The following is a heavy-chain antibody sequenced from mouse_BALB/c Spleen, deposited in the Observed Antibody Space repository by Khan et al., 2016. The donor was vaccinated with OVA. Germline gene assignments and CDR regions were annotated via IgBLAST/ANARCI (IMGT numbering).Heavy chain of an antibody. V-gene: IGHV1-77*01. Sequence: QVQLQQSGAELARPGASVKLSCTASGYTFTDYYINWVKQRTGQGLEWIGEIYPGSGDTYYNERFKGKATLTADKSSSTAYMQLSSLTSEASAVFFSARRESFGYPFAYWGQGTLVTVSA. CDR3: ARRESFGYPFAY. J-gene: IGHJ3*01. CDR1: GYTFTDYY. D-gene: IGHD1-2*01. CDR2: IYPGSGDT.